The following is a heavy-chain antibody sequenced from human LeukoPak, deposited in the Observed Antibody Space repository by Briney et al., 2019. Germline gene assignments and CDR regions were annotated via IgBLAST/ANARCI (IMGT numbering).Heavy chain of an antibody. Sequence: SQTLSLTCTVSGGSISSGDCYWGWIRPPPGKGLEWIGYIYYSGSTYYNPSLKSRFTISVDTSKNQFSLKLSSVTDADTGVYYCTRSLTIFRVATDWGQGTLVTVSS. V-gene: IGHV4-30-4*08. CDR2: IYYSGST. J-gene: IGHJ4*02. CDR1: GGSISSGDCY. D-gene: IGHD3-3*01. CDR3: TRSLTIFRVATD.